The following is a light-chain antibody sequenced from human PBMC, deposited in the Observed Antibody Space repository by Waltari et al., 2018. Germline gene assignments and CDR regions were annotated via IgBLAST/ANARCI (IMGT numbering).Light chain of an antibody. CDR2: GAA. Sequence: SCRASQSVTRALAWYQQKPGQAPRLLIYGAANRATGIPDRFSGSGSGTDFSLPISRLEPEDFAVYYCQHYVRLPATFGQGTKVEIK. CDR1: QSVTRA. CDR3: QHYVRLPAT. V-gene: IGKV3-20*01. J-gene: IGKJ1*01.